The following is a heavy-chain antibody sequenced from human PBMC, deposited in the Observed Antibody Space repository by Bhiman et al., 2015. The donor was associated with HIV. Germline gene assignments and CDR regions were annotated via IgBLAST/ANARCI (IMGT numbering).Heavy chain of an antibody. V-gene: IGHV3-11*04. Sequence: QVQLVESGGGLVKPGGSLRLSCAASGFTFRDYYMSWIRQAPGKGLEWVSYISSSGSTIYYADSVKGRFTISRDNAKNSLYLQMNSLRAEDTAVYYCARDRGWWDVVVPPAGYGMDVWGQGTTVTVSS. D-gene: IGHD2-2*01. CDR1: GFTFRDYY. J-gene: IGHJ6*02. CDR3: ARDRGWWDVVVPPAGYGMDV. CDR2: ISSSGSTI.